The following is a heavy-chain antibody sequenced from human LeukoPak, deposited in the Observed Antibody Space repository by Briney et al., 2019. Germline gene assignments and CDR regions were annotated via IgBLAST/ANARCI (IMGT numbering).Heavy chain of an antibody. J-gene: IGHJ4*02. CDR3: ARDLSYSGSYPYYFDY. V-gene: IGHV3-21*01. CDR2: ISSSSSYI. CDR1: GFTFSSYS. D-gene: IGHD1-26*01. Sequence: GGSLRLSCAAPGFTFSSYSMNWVRQAPGKGLEWVSSISSSSSYIYYADSVKGRFTISRDNAKNSLYLQMNSLRAEDTAVYYCARDLSYSGSYPYYFDYWGQGTLVTVSS.